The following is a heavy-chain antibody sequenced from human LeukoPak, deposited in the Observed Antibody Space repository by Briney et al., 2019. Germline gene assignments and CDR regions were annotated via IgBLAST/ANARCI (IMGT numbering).Heavy chain of an antibody. D-gene: IGHD2-21*01. CDR1: GGSISSGVYY. CDR2: IYYSGST. V-gene: IGHV4-31*03. CDR3: ARGDSKVMTFDY. Sequence: KPSQTLSLTCTVSGGSISSGVYYWSWLRQHPGKGLEWIGYIYYSGSTYYNPSLKSRVTISVDTSKNQFSLKLSSVTAADTAVYYCARGDSKVMTFDYWGQGTLVTVSS. J-gene: IGHJ4*02.